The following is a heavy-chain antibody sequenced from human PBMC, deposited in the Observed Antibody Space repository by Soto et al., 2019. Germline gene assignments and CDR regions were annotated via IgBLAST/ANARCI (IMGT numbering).Heavy chain of an antibody. CDR3: ARGGGYSSSPEKDYFDH. D-gene: IGHD6-19*01. J-gene: IGHJ4*02. Sequence: QVQLVQSGAEVKKPGSSVKVSCKASGDTFTTYAISWVRQAPGQGLEWMGGIIPIFGTANYAQKFQGRVTITADESTSTAYMELSSLRSEDTAVYYCARGGGYSSSPEKDYFDHWGQGTLVTVSS. V-gene: IGHV1-69*12. CDR2: IIPIFGTA. CDR1: GDTFTTYA.